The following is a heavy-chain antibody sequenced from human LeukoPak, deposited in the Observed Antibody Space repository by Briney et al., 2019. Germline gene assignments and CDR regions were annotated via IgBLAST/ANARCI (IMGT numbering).Heavy chain of an antibody. J-gene: IGHJ4*02. CDR1: GYTFTSYG. CDR3: ARDPPYCSGGSCYDY. D-gene: IGHD2-15*01. CDR2: ISAYKGNT. Sequence: ASVKVSCKASGYTFTSYGISWVRQAPGQGLEWMGWISAYKGNTNYAQKLQGRVTVTTDTSTSTAYMELRSLRSDDTAVYYCARDPPYCSGGSCYDYWGQGTLVTVSS. V-gene: IGHV1-18*01.